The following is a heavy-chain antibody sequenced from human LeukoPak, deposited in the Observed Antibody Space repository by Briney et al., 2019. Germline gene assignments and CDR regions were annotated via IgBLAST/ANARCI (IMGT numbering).Heavy chain of an antibody. CDR1: GFTFSNYW. Sequence: GGSLRLSCAASGFTFSNYWMHWVRQAPGKGLVWVAVISYDGSNKYYADSVKGRFTISRDNSKNTLYLQMNSLRAEDTAVYYCARGGLGNFDWGQGTLVTVSS. V-gene: IGHV3-30*03. CDR2: ISYDGSNK. D-gene: IGHD4-23*01. J-gene: IGHJ4*02. CDR3: ARGGLGNFD.